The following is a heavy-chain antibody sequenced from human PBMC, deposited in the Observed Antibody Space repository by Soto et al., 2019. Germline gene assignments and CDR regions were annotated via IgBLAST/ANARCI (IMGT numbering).Heavy chain of an antibody. CDR2: IRSRANSYAT. CDR3: TRPSYYGSGSYRIRGGPDSFDI. D-gene: IGHD3-10*01. V-gene: IGHV3-73*01. J-gene: IGHJ6*04. Sequence: GGSLRLSCAASGFTFSGSAMHWVRQASGKGLEWVGRIRSRANSYATAYAASVKGRFTISRDDSKNTAYLQMNSLKTEDTHVYYCTRPSYYGSGSYRIRGGPDSFDIRGKGTMVTVSS. CDR1: GFTFSGSA.